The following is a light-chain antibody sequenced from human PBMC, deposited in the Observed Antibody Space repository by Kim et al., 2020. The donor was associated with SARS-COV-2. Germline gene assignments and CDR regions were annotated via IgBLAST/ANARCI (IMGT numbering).Light chain of an antibody. CDR1: QGISSY. V-gene: IGKV1-9*01. CDR3: QQLNSYPRS. CDR2: AAS. J-gene: IGKJ2*01. Sequence: DIQLNQSPSFLSASVGDRVTITCRASQGISSYLAWYQQKPGKAPKLLIYAASTLQSGVPSRFSGSGSGTEFTLTISSLQPEDFATYYCQQLNSYPRSFGQGTKLE.